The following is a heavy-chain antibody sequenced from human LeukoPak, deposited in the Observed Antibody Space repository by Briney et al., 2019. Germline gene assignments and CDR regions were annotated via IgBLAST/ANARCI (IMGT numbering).Heavy chain of an antibody. Sequence: GGSLRLSCAASGFTFSSYGMHWVRQAPGKGLEWVAVISYDGSNKYYADSVKGRFTISRDNSKNTLYLQMNSLRAEDTAVYYCATVAAAGREGDYWGQGTLVTVSS. J-gene: IGHJ4*02. CDR2: ISYDGSNK. CDR3: ATVAAAGREGDY. V-gene: IGHV3-30*03. D-gene: IGHD6-13*01. CDR1: GFTFSSYG.